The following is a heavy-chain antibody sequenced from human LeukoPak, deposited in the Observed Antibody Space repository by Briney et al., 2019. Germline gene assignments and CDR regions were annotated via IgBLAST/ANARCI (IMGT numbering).Heavy chain of an antibody. CDR2: IYYSGST. CDR1: GGSISSYY. Sequence: PSETLSLTCTVSGGSISSYYWSWIRQPPGKGLEWIGYIYYSGSTNYNPSLKSRVTISVDTSKNQFSLKLSSVTAADTAVYYCARVIISSSRVATYYFDYWGQGTLVTVSS. CDR3: ARVIISSSRVATYYFDY. V-gene: IGHV4-59*01. D-gene: IGHD6-13*01. J-gene: IGHJ4*02.